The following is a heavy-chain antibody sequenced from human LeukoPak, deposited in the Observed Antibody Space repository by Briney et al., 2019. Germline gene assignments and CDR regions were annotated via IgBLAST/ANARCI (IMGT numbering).Heavy chain of an antibody. J-gene: IGHJ5*02. CDR3: ARHGKLSSSRGWLEP. Sequence: GESLQISCKASGYSFTSYWSGSLRQLPGKGLEWMGIIYLDDFDVRYSPSFQGQVTISADKSITTASLQWSSLKASDTAIYYCARHGKLSSSRGWLEPWGEGSLVTVSS. D-gene: IGHD1-26*01. CDR1: GYSFTSYW. V-gene: IGHV5-51*01. CDR2: IYLDDFDV.